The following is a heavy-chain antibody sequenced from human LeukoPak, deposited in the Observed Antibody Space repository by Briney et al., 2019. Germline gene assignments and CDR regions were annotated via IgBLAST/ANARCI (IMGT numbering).Heavy chain of an antibody. CDR3: ARASGDSSGFPPFDP. J-gene: IGHJ5*02. D-gene: IGHD3-22*01. Sequence: GASVKVSCKASGGTFSSYAISWVRQAPGQGLEWMGWINTNTGNPTYAQGFTGRFVFSLDTSVSTAYLQISSLKAEDTAVYYCARASGDSSGFPPFDPWGQGTLVTVSS. CDR1: GGTFSSYA. V-gene: IGHV7-4-1*02. CDR2: INTNTGNP.